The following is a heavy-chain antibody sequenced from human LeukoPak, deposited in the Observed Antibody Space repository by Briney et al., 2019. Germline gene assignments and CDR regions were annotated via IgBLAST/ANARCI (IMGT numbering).Heavy chain of an antibody. J-gene: IGHJ6*03. CDR3: ARELLDYYYMDV. Sequence: GGSLRLSCAASGFTFSSYIMNWVRRAPGKRLGWVSSISSSSSYIYYADSVKGRFTISRDNAKNSLYLQMKSLRAEDTAVYYCARELLDYYYMDVWGKGTTVTVSS. CDR2: ISSSSSYI. V-gene: IGHV3-21*01. D-gene: IGHD2-15*01. CDR1: GFTFSSYI.